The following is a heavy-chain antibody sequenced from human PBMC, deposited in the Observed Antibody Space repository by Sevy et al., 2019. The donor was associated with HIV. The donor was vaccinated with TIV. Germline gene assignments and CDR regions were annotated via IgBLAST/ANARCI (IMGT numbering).Heavy chain of an antibody. CDR1: GGSISNFY. Sequence: SETLSLTCTVSGGSISNFYWSWIRQPPGKGQEWIGNIYYSASTNYNPSLKSRVTISVDTSKNQLSLRLNSVTAADTAVYYCAREPPYYDILSGYSYGMDVWGQGTTVTVSS. CDR3: AREPPYYDILSGYSYGMDV. V-gene: IGHV4-59*01. CDR2: IYYSAST. J-gene: IGHJ6*02. D-gene: IGHD3-9*01.